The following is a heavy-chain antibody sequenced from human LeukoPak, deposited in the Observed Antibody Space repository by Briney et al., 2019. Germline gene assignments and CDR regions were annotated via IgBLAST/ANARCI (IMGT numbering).Heavy chain of an antibody. CDR2: IGPTGSDR. J-gene: IGHJ5*02. V-gene: IGHV3-21*06. CDR1: GLTFSTSG. D-gene: IGHD5-18*01. Sequence: GGSLRLSCTASGLTFSTSGFNWVRQAPGKGLEWVASIGPTGSDRYHADSIKGRFTISRDNANNFLYLQMNSLRAEDTAVYYCARGIGYSYGYGWFDPWAREPWSPSPQ. CDR3: ARGIGYSYGYGWFDP.